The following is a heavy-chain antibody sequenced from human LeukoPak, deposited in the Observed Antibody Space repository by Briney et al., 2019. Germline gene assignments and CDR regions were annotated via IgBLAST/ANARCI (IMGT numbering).Heavy chain of an antibody. CDR2: IRSTSNYI. CDR3: ARLGGIAADNAFDI. D-gene: IGHD6-13*01. V-gene: IGHV3-21*01. Sequence: AGSLRLSCGASGFTFGTYAMTWVRHSPGKGLEWVSTIRSTSNYIYYAASVKGRFTISRDNPKNSLYLQMNSVRAEDTAVYYCARLGGIAADNAFDIWGHGTLVTVSS. J-gene: IGHJ3*02. CDR1: GFTFGTYA.